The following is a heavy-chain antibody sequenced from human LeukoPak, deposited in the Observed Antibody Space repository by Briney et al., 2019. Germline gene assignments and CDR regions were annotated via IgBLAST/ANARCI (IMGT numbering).Heavy chain of an antibody. CDR2: TNPSGSNT. CDR1: GFTFCNYW. V-gene: IGHV3-74*01. J-gene: IGHJ4*02. CDR3: ARSNQADDY. D-gene: IGHD1-14*01. Sequence: GGSLRLSCAASGFTFCNYWMDWVRQVPGKGLVWVSRTNPSGSNTAYADSVKGRFTISRDNARNTLYLQMDSLRAEDTAVYYCARSNQADDYWGQGTLVTVSS.